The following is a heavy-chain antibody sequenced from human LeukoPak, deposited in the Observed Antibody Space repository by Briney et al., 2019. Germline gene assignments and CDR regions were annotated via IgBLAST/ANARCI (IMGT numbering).Heavy chain of an antibody. V-gene: IGHV4-59*01. CDR1: GGSISNYY. Sequence: SETLSLTCTVSGGSISNYYWSWIRQPPGKGLEWIGYIYYSGSTNYNPSLKSRVTISVDTSKNQFSLKLSSVTAADTAVYYCARDGGKGWLWFDYWGQGTLVTVSS. CDR2: IYYSGST. CDR3: ARDGGKGWLWFDY. D-gene: IGHD3-9*01. J-gene: IGHJ4*02.